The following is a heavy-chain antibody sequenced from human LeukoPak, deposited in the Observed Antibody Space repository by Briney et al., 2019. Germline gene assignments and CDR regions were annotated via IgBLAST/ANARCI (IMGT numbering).Heavy chain of an antibody. Sequence: ASVKVSCKTSGYPFTSFGISWVRPAPGQGLEWMGWVSAYNGNTNSAQNLRGRSTMTTGTSTSTAYMELRTLRSDDTAVYYCVRDLGVDATRILFDYWGQGTLVTVSS. CDR2: VSAYNGNT. CDR3: VRDLGVDATRILFDY. CDR1: GYPFTSFG. D-gene: IGHD3-10*01. V-gene: IGHV1-18*01. J-gene: IGHJ4*02.